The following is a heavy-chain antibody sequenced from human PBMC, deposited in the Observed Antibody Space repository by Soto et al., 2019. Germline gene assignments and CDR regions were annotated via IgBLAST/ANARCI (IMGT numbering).Heavy chain of an antibody. Sequence: LRLSCAASGFTFNIIVIHWVRQAPGKGLEWVALISNDGTNKYYADSVRGGFTISRDSSKNTVFLQMDSLRADDTAVYYCAKGSTRWLESLLHYWGQGTLVTVSS. CDR3: AKGSTRWLESLLHY. CDR1: GFTFNIIV. V-gene: IGHV3-30*18. D-gene: IGHD5-12*01. CDR2: ISNDGTNK. J-gene: IGHJ4*02.